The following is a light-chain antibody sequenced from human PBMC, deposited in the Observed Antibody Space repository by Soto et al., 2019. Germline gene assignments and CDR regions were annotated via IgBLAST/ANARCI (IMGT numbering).Light chain of an antibody. V-gene: IGKV1-39*01. Sequence: DIQMTQSPSSLSASVGDRVTISCRASQTISTYLHWYQHKPGRAPRLLISDVSTLQSGVPGRFRGSGSETEFTLTITYLQPEDFATYYCQQGYSNSALPFGGGTKVDIK. J-gene: IGKJ4*01. CDR2: DVS. CDR3: QQGYSNSALP. CDR1: QTISTY.